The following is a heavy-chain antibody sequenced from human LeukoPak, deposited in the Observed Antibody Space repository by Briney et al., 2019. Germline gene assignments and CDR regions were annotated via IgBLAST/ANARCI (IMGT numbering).Heavy chain of an antibody. Sequence: SGGSLRLSCAASGFTISRDNMNWVRQAPGKGLEWISYISYDSAIKYYADSVRGRFTISRDNAKNSLYLQMHSLSAEDTAVYYCVKDNPRCCGVVPANIDDYWGQGTLVTVSS. CDR2: ISYDSAIK. CDR1: GFTISRDN. CDR3: VKDNPRCCGVVPANIDDY. J-gene: IGHJ4*02. D-gene: IGHD2-15*01. V-gene: IGHV3-48*01.